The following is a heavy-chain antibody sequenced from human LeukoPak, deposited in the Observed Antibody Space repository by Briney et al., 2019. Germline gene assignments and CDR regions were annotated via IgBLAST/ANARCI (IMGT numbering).Heavy chain of an antibody. V-gene: IGHV4-39*07. D-gene: IGHD6-13*01. CDR2: IYYSGST. J-gene: IGHJ4*02. CDR3: VGEIAAAGLDY. CDR1: GGSISSSSYY. Sequence: SETLSLTCTVSGGSISSSSYYWGWIRQPPGKGLEWIGSIYYSGSTYYNPSLKSRVTISVDTSKNQFSLKLSSVTAADTAVYYCVGEIAAAGLDYWGQGTLVTVSS.